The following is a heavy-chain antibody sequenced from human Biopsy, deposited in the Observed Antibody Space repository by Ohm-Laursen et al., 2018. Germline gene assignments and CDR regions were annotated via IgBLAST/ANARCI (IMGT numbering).Heavy chain of an antibody. V-gene: IGHV3-21*01. CDR3: ARAYPTAGRRLVVVAGDFDC. CDR1: GFDFSDYR. D-gene: IGHD2-15*01. Sequence: SLRLSCASSGFDFSDYRMSWVRQAPGKGLEWVSSVTTPCSYIYYADSVKGRFTISRDNAKNSLYLQMNSLRAEDTAVDYCARAYPTAGRRLVVVAGDFDCWGQGTRVTVSS. CDR2: VTTPCSYI. J-gene: IGHJ4*02.